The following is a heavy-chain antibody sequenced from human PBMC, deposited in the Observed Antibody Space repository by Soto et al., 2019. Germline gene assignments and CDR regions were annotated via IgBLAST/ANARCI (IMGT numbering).Heavy chain of an antibody. CDR2: IYHSGST. Sequence: KPSETLSLTCAVSITNIYYFGWIRQPPGKGLEWIGSIYHSGSTYYNPSLKSRVTISVETSRNQFSLKLRSVTAADTAVYFCASPSSAYCSDTSCNVAPFHYWGQGIMVTVSS. D-gene: IGHD2-2*01. V-gene: IGHV4-38-2*01. J-gene: IGHJ4*02. CDR3: ASPSSAYCSDTSCNVAPFHY. CDR1: ITNIYY.